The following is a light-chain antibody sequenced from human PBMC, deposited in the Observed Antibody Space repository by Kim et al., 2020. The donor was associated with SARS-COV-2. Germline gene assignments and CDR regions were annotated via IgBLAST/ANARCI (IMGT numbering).Light chain of an antibody. CDR1: SLRSYY. J-gene: IGLJ2*01. V-gene: IGLV3-19*01. Sequence: LGQTVRITCQGDSLRSYYASWYQQKPGQAPVLVIYGKNNRPSGIPDRFSGSSSGNTASLTITGAQAEDEADFYCNSRDSSGNHLVFGGGTQLTVL. CDR2: GKN. CDR3: NSRDSSGNHLV.